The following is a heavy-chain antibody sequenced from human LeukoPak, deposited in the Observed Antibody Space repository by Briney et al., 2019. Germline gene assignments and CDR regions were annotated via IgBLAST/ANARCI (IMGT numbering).Heavy chain of an antibody. CDR3: ARAVIVVAAATQRNWFDP. J-gene: IGHJ5*02. Sequence: SETLSLTCAVYGRYFSGYYWTWIRQTPGKGLEWIGEINHSGITDYNPSLRSRVIISVDTSKNQFSLKLSSVTAADTAIYYCARAVIVVAAATQRNWFDPWGQGTLVTVSS. V-gene: IGHV4-34*01. CDR2: INHSGIT. CDR1: GRYFSGYY. D-gene: IGHD2-15*01.